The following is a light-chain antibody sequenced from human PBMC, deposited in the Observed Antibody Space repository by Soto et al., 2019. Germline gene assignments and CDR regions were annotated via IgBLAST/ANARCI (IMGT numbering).Light chain of an antibody. CDR1: ALPTQY. V-gene: IGLV3-25*03. CDR2: KDT. J-gene: IGLJ1*01. CDR3: QSSDFSGTSYV. Sequence: SYELTQSPSSVSVSPGQTARITCSGEALPTQYAYWFQKKPGQAPVLVIFKDTERPSGIPERFSGSSSGTTVTLTISGVQAEDEADYYCQSSDFSGTSYVFAAGTKVTVL.